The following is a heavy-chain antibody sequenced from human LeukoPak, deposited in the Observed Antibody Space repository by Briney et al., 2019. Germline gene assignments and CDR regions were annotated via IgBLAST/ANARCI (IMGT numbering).Heavy chain of an antibody. CDR2: IYTSGST. Sequence: PSETLSLTCTVSGGSISSYYWSWIRQPAGKGLEWIGRIYTSGSTNYNPSLKSRVTMSVDTSKSQFSLKLSSVTAADTAVYYCARDLYYGSGSYLAYYFDYWGQGTLVTVSS. J-gene: IGHJ4*02. D-gene: IGHD3-10*01. CDR3: ARDLYYGSGSYLAYYFDY. CDR1: GGSISSYY. V-gene: IGHV4-4*07.